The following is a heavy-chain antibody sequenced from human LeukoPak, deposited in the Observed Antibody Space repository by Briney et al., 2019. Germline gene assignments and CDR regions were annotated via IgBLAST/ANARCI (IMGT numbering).Heavy chain of an antibody. CDR3: ARPSWELLGAFDI. D-gene: IGHD1-26*01. V-gene: IGHV4-31*03. CDR1: GGSISSGGYY. Sequence: SETLSLTCTVAGGSISSGGYYWSWIRQHPGKGLEWIGYIYYSGSTYYNPSLKSRVTISVDTSKNQFSLKLSSVTAADTAVYYCARPSWELLGAFDIWGQGTMVTVSS. J-gene: IGHJ3*02. CDR2: IYYSGST.